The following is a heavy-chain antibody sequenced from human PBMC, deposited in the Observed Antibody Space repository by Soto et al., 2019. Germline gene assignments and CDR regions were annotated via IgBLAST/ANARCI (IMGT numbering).Heavy chain of an antibody. Sequence: GESLKISCKGSGYSFTSYRIGWVRQMPGKGLEWMGIIYPGDSDTRYSPSFQGQVTISADKSISTAYLQWSSLKASDTATYYCARLLTSSGYPTPYFDYWGQGTLVTVSS. D-gene: IGHD3-22*01. CDR3: ARLLTSSGYPTPYFDY. J-gene: IGHJ4*02. CDR2: IYPGDSDT. V-gene: IGHV5-51*01. CDR1: GYSFTSYR.